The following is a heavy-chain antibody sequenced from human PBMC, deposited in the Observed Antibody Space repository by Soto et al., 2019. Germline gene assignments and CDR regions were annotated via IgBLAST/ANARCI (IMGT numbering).Heavy chain of an antibody. J-gene: IGHJ5*02. D-gene: IGHD3-3*01. CDR3: ARGNYDFWSGYLFP. CDR2: ISSSSSTI. Sequence: GGSLRLSCAASGFTFSSYSMNWVRQAPGKGLEWVSYISSSSSTIYYADSVKGRFTISRDNAKNSLYLQMNSLRDEDTAVYYCARGNYDFWSGYLFPWGRGTLVTVSS. V-gene: IGHV3-48*02. CDR1: GFTFSSYS.